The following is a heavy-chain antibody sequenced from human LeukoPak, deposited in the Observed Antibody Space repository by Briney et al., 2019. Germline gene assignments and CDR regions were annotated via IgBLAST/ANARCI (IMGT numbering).Heavy chain of an antibody. V-gene: IGHV4-34*01. CDR3: ARHRRGGFWE. D-gene: IGHD3-10*01. CDR2: INHSGST. Sequence: SETLSLTCAVYGGSFSGYYWSWIRQPPGKGLEWIGGINHSGSTNYNPSLKSRVTISVDTSKNQFSLKLSSVTAADTAVYYCARHRRGGFWEWGQGTLVTVSS. J-gene: IGHJ4*02. CDR1: GGSFSGYY.